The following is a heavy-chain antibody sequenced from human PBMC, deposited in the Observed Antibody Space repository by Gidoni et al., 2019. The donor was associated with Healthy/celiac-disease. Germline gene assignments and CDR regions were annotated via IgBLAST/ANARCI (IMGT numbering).Heavy chain of an antibody. V-gene: IGHV1-69*01. CDR2: IIPIFGTA. Sequence: QVQLVQSGAEVKKPGSSVKVSCKASGGTFSSYALSWVRQAPGQGLEWMGGIIPIFGTANYAQKVQGRVTITADESTSTAYMELSSLRSEDTAVYYCARVEVVPAAMYYYYGMDVWGQGTTVTVSS. J-gene: IGHJ6*02. CDR3: ARVEVVPAAMYYYYGMDV. CDR1: GGTFSSYA. D-gene: IGHD2-2*01.